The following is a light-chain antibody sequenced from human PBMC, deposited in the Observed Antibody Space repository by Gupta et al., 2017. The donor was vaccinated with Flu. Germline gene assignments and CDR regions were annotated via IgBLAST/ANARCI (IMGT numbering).Light chain of an antibody. CDR3: QQSDSALLT. V-gene: IGKV1-39*01. J-gene: IGKJ4*01. CDR1: QSISSS. CDR2: AAS. Sequence: DIQMTQSPSSLSASVGDGLTITCRASQSISSSLNWYQQKPGKAPKLLIYAASSLQSGVPSRFSGSGSGTDFTLTISSLKPEDFATYYCQQSDSALLTFGGGTKVKI.